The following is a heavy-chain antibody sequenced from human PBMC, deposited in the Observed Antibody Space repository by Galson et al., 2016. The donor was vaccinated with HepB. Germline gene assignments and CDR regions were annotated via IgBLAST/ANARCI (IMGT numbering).Heavy chain of an antibody. J-gene: IGHJ4*02. CDR2: IYYSGRT. D-gene: IGHD6-19*01. V-gene: IGHV4-61*01. CDR3: ARNLDSSGWYGLDDILNYFEY. Sequence: SETLSLTCTVSGGSVRSGSYSWSWIRQPPGKGLECIGYIYYSGRTKYSPSLKSRVTISVDTSKNQFSLKLSSVTAADTAVYYCARNLDSSGWYGLDDILNYFEYWGQGTLVTVSS. CDR1: GGSVRSGSYS.